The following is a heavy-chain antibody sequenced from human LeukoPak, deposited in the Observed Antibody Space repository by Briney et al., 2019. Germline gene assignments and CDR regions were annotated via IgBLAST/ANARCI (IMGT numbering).Heavy chain of an antibody. CDR3: AKLAEPHYDFWSGYYRFVYYYYYMDV. CDR2: ISWNSGSI. J-gene: IGHJ6*03. D-gene: IGHD3-3*01. V-gene: IGHV3-9*01. Sequence: GGSLRLSCAASGFTFDDYAMHWVRQAPGKGLEWVSGISWNSGSIGYADSVKGRFTISRDNAKNSLYLQMNSLRAEDTALYYCAKLAEPHYDFWSGYYRFVYYYYYMDVWGKGTTVTVSS. CDR1: GFTFDDYA.